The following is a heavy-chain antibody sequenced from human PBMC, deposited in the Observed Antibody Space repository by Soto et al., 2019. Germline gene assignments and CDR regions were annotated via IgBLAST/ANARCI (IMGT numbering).Heavy chain of an antibody. CDR3: AREENQKSPGYFQH. Sequence: ASVKVSCKASGYTFTSYGIIWVRQAPGQGLEWMGWISAYNGNTNYAQKLQGRVTMTTDTSTSTAYMELRSLRSDDTAVYYCAREENQKSPGYFQHWGQGTLVTVSS. CDR2: ISAYNGNT. V-gene: IGHV1-18*01. CDR1: GYTFTSYG. D-gene: IGHD2-2*01. J-gene: IGHJ1*01.